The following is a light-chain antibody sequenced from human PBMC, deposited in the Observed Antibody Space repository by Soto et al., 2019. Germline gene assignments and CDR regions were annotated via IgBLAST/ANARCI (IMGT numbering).Light chain of an antibody. J-gene: IGKJ5*01. Sequence: EVVLTHSPPTLSVSPCERATLSSSASESVGRHLAWYHQKPGQAPKLLIFGASTRATGVPARFSGSGSGTEFTLTVSSLQSEDIAVYFCQQYNNWPPNFGQGTRLEIK. CDR2: GAS. V-gene: IGKV3-15*01. CDR3: QQYNNWPPN. CDR1: ESVGRH.